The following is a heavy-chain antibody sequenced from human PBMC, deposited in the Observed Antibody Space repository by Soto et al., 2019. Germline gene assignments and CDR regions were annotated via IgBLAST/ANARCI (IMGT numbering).Heavy chain of an antibody. CDR2: IYPDDSDT. J-gene: IGHJ4*02. Sequence: EVQLVQTGAEVKRPGESLKISCKGSGYNFINYWIGWVRQMPGRGLEWMGIIYPDDSDTRYSPSFQGQVTISADKSISTSYLQWNRLKASDTDMYYCARHEADCSETNCYSVIVDFWGPGTLVSVSS. V-gene: IGHV5-51*01. D-gene: IGHD2-15*01. CDR3: ARHEADCSETNCYSVIVDF. CDR1: GYNFINYW.